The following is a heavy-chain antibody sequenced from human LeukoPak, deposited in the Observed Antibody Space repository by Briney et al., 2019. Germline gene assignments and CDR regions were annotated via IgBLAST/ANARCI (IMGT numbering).Heavy chain of an antibody. CDR3: ARREDYGGNSNDY. CDR2: IYYSGST. D-gene: IGHD4-23*01. Sequence: PSETLSLTCTVSGGSISSYYWSWIRQPPGKGLEWIGYIYYSGSTNYNPSLKSRVTISVDTSKNQFSLKLSSVTAADTAVYYCARREDYGGNSNDYWGQGTLVTVSS. CDR1: GGSISSYY. V-gene: IGHV4-59*01. J-gene: IGHJ4*02.